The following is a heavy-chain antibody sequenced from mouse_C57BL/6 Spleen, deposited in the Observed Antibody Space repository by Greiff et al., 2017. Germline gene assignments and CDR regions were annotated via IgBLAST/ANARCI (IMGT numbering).Heavy chain of an antibody. J-gene: IGHJ1*03. V-gene: IGHV1-82*01. CDR2: IYPGDGDT. D-gene: IGHD2-2*01. CDR1: GYAFSSSW. Sequence: QVQLQQSGPELVKPGASVKISCKASGYAFSSSWMNWVKQRPGKGLEWIGRIYPGDGDTNYNGKFKGKATLTADKSSSTAYMQLSSLTSEDSAVYFCARGDGYDRYFDVWGTGTTVTVSS. CDR3: ARGDGYDRYFDV.